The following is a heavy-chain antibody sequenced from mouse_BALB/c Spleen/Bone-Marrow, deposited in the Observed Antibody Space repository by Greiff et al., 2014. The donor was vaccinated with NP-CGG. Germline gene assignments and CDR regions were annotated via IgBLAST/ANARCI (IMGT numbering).Heavy chain of an antibody. CDR3: AQGYDWAMDY. CDR2: IDPANGNT. V-gene: IGHV14-3*02. D-gene: IGHD2-14*01. Sequence: EVQLQQSGAELVKPGASVKLSCTASGFNIKDTYMHWVKQRPEQGLEWIGRIDPANGNTKYDPKFQGKATITADTSSNTAYLQLNSLTSEDTAVYYCAQGYDWAMDYWGQGTSATVSS. CDR1: GFNIKDTY. J-gene: IGHJ4*01.